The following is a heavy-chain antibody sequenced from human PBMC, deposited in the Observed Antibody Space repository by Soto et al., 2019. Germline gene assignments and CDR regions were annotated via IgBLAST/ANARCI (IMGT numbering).Heavy chain of an antibody. J-gene: IGHJ6*01. Sequence: QITLKESGPTLVKPTQTLTLTCTFSGFSLSTSGVGLGWIRQPPGKALEWLALIYWDDDKRYSPSLRSRLTINKDTSKNQVVLTMTNMDPVDTATYYCIQSRCGGDCLQSYASHYYYGMDVW. CDR1: GFSLSTSGVG. D-gene: IGHD2-21*02. CDR2: IYWDDDK. CDR3: IQSRCGGDCLQSYASHYYYGMDV. V-gene: IGHV2-5*02.